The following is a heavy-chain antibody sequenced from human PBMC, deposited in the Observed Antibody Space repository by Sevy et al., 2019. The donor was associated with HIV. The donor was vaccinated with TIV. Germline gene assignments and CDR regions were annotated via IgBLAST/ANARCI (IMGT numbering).Heavy chain of an antibody. V-gene: IGHV3-23*01. CDR3: ATDRISDWFFDS. J-gene: IGHJ4*02. Sequence: GGSLRLSCTASGFTFTDYVMNWVRQAPGRGLEWLSSIGGSGGSTHYADSVMGRFTISRDNSKNTLYLRMNSLGAEDTAVYYCATDRISDWFFDSWGQGTLVTVSS. CDR2: IGGSGGST. CDR1: GFTFTDYV. D-gene: IGHD3-9*01.